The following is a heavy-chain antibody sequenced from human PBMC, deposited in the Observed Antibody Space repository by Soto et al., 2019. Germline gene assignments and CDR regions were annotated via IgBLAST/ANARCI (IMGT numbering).Heavy chain of an antibody. CDR2: IWYDGSNK. J-gene: IGHJ4*02. CDR1: GFTFSSYG. Sequence: QVQLVESGGGVVQPGRSLRLSCAASGFTFSSYGMHWVRQAPGKGLEWVAVIWYDGSNKYYADSVKGRFTISRDNSKKTLYLQMNRLRAEDTAVYYCARDRAGYCSGGSCYGDYWGQGTLVTVSS. D-gene: IGHD2-15*01. CDR3: ARDRAGYCSGGSCYGDY. V-gene: IGHV3-33*01.